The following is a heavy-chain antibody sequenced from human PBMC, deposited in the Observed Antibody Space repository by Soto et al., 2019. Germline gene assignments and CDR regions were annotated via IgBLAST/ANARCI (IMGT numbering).Heavy chain of an antibody. CDR1: GYSFTSYW. CDR2: IYPGDSDT. D-gene: IGHD3-10*01. CDR3: ARHRPGSFYYYYYGMDV. Sequence: GESLKISCKGAGYSFTSYWIGWVRQMPGKGLEWMGIIYPGDSDTRYSPSFQGQVTISADKSISTAYLQWSSLKASDTAMYYCARHRPGSFYYYYYGMDVWGQRTTVTVSS. V-gene: IGHV5-51*01. J-gene: IGHJ6*02.